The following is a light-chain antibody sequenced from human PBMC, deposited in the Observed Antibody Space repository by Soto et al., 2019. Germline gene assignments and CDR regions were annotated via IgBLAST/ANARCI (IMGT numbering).Light chain of an antibody. J-gene: IGLJ2*01. CDR3: QSFDTRNVV. CDR1: SGSIAINY. CDR2: ENN. Sequence: NFMLIQPHSVSESPGKTVKISCTRSSGSIAINYVQWYQQRPGSAPTLVIYENNQRPSGVPDRFSGSIDSSSNSASLTISGLKTEDEADYYCQSFDTRNVVFGGGTKVTVL. V-gene: IGLV6-57*03.